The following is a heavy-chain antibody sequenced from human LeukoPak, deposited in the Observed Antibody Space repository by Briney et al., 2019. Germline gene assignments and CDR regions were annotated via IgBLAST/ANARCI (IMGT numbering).Heavy chain of an antibody. CDR1: GYTFTSYY. CDR3: ARGDEYYGSGSTISYYYMDV. D-gene: IGHD3-10*01. Sequence: ASVKVSCKASGYTFTSYYMHWVRQAPGQGLEWMGIINPSGGSTSYAQKFQGRVTMTRDMSTSTVYVELSSLRSEDTAVYYCARGDEYYGSGSTISYYYMDVWGKGTTVTISS. CDR2: INPSGGST. J-gene: IGHJ6*03. V-gene: IGHV1-46*01.